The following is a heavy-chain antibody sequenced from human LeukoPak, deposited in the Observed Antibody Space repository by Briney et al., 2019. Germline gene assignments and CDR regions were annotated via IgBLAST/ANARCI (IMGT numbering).Heavy chain of an antibody. CDR1: GYTFTGYY. D-gene: IGHD1-26*01. CDR3: ARDLSGSCKYYMDV. V-gene: IGHV1-69*05. CDR2: IIPIFGTA. J-gene: IGHJ6*03. Sequence: SVPGSCKASGYTFTGYYMHWVRQAPGQGLEWMGGIIPIFGTANYAQKLQGRVTITTDDSTSTAYMELSSLRSEDTAVYYCARDLSGSCKYYMDVWGKGTTVTVS.